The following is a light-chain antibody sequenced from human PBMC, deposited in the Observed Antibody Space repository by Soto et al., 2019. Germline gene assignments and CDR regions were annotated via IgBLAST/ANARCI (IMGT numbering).Light chain of an antibody. Sequence: EIVMTQSPATLSVSPGERATLSCRASQSVSSNLAWYQQKPGQAPRLLIYGASTRATGIPARFSGSGSGTEFTLTISSLQSEEFAVYYCPQYNNWPRTFGQGTKVEIK. V-gene: IGKV3-15*01. CDR3: PQYNNWPRT. J-gene: IGKJ1*01. CDR2: GAS. CDR1: QSVSSN.